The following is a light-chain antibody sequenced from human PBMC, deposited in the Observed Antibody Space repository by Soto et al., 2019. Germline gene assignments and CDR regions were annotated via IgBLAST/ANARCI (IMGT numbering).Light chain of an antibody. Sequence: DIQMTQSPSTLSASVGDRVTITCRASQSISSWLAWYQQKPGKAPNLLIYKASSLESGVPSRFSGSGSGTESTLPIRTLKPKNLPPYTSHNNNINPFTSGGGTRWRSN. J-gene: IGKJ4*01. V-gene: IGKV1-5*03. CDR1: QSISSW. CDR2: KAS. CDR3: HNNNINPFT.